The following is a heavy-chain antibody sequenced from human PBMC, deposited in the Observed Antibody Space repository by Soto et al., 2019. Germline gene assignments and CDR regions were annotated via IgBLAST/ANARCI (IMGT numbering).Heavy chain of an antibody. V-gene: IGHV3-53*01. CDR1: GFSVSANY. D-gene: IGHD4-17*01. Sequence: EVQLVESGGGLIQPGGSLRLSCAASGFSVSANYMNWVRQAPGKGLQWVSLLYAGGATFYADSVKGRFTISRDSSKNTLYLQMDSLRVEDTAVYYCATQRTNDSGDPNAALDIWGQGTVVSVSS. J-gene: IGHJ3*02. CDR2: LYAGGAT. CDR3: ATQRTNDSGDPNAALDI.